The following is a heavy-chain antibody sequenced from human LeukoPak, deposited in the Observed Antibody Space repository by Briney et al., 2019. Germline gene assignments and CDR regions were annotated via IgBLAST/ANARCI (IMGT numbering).Heavy chain of an antibody. D-gene: IGHD2-15*01. J-gene: IGHJ3*02. CDR2: INPNSGGT. CDR1: GYTFTGYY. V-gene: IGHV1-2*04. CDR3: AREMGYGYCSGGSCYSESALDI. Sequence: ASVKVSCKASGYTFTGYYMHWVRQAPGQGLEWMGWINPNSGGTNYAQKFQGWVTMTRDTSISTAYMELSRLRSDDTAVYYCAREMGYGYCSGGSCYSESALDIWGQGTMVTVSS.